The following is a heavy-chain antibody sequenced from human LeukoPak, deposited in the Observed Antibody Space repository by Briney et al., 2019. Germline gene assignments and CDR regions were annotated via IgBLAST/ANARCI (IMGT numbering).Heavy chain of an antibody. CDR2: INHSGST. J-gene: IGHJ4*02. CDR1: GGSFSGYY. CDR3: ARHGPQGSY. Sequence: PSETLSLTCAVYGGSFSGYYWSWIRQPPGKGLEWIGEINHSGSTNYNPSLKSRVTISVDTSKNQFSLKLSSVTAADTAVYYCARHGPQGSYWGQGTPVTVSS. V-gene: IGHV4-34*01. D-gene: IGHD1-14*01.